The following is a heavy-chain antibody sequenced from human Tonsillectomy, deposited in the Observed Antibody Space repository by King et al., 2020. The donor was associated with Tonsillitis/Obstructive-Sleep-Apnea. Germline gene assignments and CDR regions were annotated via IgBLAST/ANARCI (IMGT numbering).Heavy chain of an antibody. CDR3: VRDPDFAFDY. Sequence: VQLVESGGGLVQPGGSLRLSCAASGFTFSSYSINWVRQAPGKGLEWVSYITPNSGTTYYADSVKGRFTVSRDDAKNSLYLQMNSLKDEDTAFYYCVRDPDFAFDYWGQGSLVTVSS. CDR2: ITPNSGTT. CDR1: GFTFSSYS. V-gene: IGHV3-48*02. J-gene: IGHJ4*02.